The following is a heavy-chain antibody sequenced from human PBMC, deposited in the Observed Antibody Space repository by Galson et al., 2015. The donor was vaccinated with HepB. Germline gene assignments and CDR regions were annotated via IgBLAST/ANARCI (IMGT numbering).Heavy chain of an antibody. CDR3: SRKIGAPEYDYYGLDV. V-gene: IGHV3-49*03. J-gene: IGHJ6*02. Sequence: SLRLSCAGSEFTFEDYVISWFRQAPGKGLEWLGFIRTKSYGGTNEYAASVKGRGIIARDDFASGAYLQMNSLDTDDTAVYYCSRKIGAPEYDYYGLDVWGQGTTVTVSS. D-gene: IGHD2/OR15-2a*01. CDR2: IRTKSYGGTN. CDR1: EFTFEDYV.